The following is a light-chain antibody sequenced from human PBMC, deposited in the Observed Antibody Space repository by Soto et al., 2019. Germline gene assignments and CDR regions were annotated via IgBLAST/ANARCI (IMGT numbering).Light chain of an antibody. V-gene: IGKV3-20*01. CDR2: GAS. J-gene: IGKJ3*01. CDR3: QHYGTSSL. CDR1: QSVSSSY. Sequence: EIVLTQSPGTLSLSPGERATLSCRASQSVSSSYLAWYQQKPGQAPRLLIYGASSRATGIPDRFSVSVSGTDFTLTISRLEPEDVAVYYCQHYGTSSLFGPGTKVDIK.